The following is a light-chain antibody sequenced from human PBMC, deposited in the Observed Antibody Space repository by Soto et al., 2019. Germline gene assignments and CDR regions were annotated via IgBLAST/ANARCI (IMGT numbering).Light chain of an antibody. CDR3: QHYNNWPPWT. CDR1: PFVGSN. Sequence: EIVMTQSPVTLSMSPGERATLSCGASPFVGSNVAWYQQRPGQPPRLLSYGASARATDIPARFNGSGSGTQVTLTISSLQSEDSAVYYCQHYNNWPPWTFGQGTKVAI. V-gene: IGKV3D-15*01. CDR2: GAS. J-gene: IGKJ1*01.